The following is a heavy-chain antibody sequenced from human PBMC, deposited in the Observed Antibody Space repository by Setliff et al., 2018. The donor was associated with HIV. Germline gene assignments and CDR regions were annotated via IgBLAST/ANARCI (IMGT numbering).Heavy chain of an antibody. J-gene: IGHJ4*02. D-gene: IGHD3-22*01. CDR1: GDSITNDNYY. CDR2: FHYGGSA. CDR3: ASPSDYYENSGLDY. Sequence: SETLSLTCAVSGDSITNDNYYWGWIRQPPGKGLEWIGSFHYGGSANYNPSLKSRVDISVDTPKNQFSLRLTSVTAADTAVYFCASPSDYYENSGLDYWGQGALVTVSS. V-gene: IGHV4-39*01.